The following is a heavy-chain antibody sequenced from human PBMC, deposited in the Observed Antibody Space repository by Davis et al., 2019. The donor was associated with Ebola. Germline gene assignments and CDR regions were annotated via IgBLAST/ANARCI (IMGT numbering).Heavy chain of an antibody. CDR2: IYYTGSA. V-gene: IGHV4-59*11. D-gene: IGHD3-16*01. CDR3: AERGGSV. J-gene: IGHJ4*02. CDR1: GVSISRHY. Sequence: PSETLSLTCTVSGVSISRHYWSWIRQPPGKRLEWIGSIYYTGSAYYNSSLNSRVTISVDTSKNQFSLKLNSVTAADTAIYYCAERGGSVWGQGTHVTVSS.